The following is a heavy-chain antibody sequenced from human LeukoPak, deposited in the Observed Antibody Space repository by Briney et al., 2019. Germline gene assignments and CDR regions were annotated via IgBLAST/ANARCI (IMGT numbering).Heavy chain of an antibody. J-gene: IGHJ3*01. D-gene: IGHD5-24*01. CDR1: GFTFSNYA. Sequence: GGSLRLSCVASGFTFSNYAMSWVRQAPGNGLEWVSVTTARGDSPYYANSVKGRFTISRDNSKKTLYLQLTSLRAQDTAIYYCAKIRAGYIPDAFDVWGQGTMVTVSS. CDR3: AKIRAGYIPDAFDV. V-gene: IGHV3-23*01. CDR2: TTARGDSP.